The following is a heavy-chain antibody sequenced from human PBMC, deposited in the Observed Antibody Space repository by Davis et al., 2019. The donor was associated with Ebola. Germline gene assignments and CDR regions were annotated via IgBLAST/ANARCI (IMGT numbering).Heavy chain of an antibody. CDR1: GGTFSSYA. D-gene: IGHD2-8*01. Sequence: SVKVFCKASGGTFSSYAISWVRQAPGQGLEWMGGIIPIFGTANYAQKFQGRVTITADESTSTAYMELSSLRSEDTAVYYCARDGGDCTKGVCYFDYWGQGTLVTVSS. CDR3: ARDGGDCTKGVCYFDY. J-gene: IGHJ4*02. CDR2: IIPIFGTA. V-gene: IGHV1-69*13.